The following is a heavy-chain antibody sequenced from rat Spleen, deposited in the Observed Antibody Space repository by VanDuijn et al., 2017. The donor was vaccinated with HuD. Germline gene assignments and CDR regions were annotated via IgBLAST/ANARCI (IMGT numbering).Heavy chain of an antibody. D-gene: IGHD1-10*01. Sequence: QVQLKESGPGLVQPSETLSLICTVSGFSLTTYSVSWVRQPSGKGPEWMGRVWYDGDTAYNSALKSRLSVSRDTSKNQVFLKMNSLQTEDTAMYFCARGATYWYFDFWGPGTMVTVSS. CDR1: GFSLTTYS. CDR3: ARGATYWYFDF. CDR2: VWYDGDT. V-gene: IGHV2-34*01. J-gene: IGHJ1*01.